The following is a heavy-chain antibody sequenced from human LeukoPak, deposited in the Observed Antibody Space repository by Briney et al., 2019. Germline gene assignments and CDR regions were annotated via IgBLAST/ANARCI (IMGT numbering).Heavy chain of an antibody. CDR3: ATSTCSSTSCFYYYMDV. V-gene: IGHV4-61*02. CDR1: SGSISSGSYY. Sequence: SQTLSLTCTVSSGSISSGSYYWSWIRQPAGKGLEWIGRIYTSGSTNYNPSLKSRVTISVDTSKNQFSLKLSSVTAADTAVYYCATSTCSSTSCFYYYMDVWGKGTTVTVSS. CDR2: IYTSGST. D-gene: IGHD2-2*01. J-gene: IGHJ6*03.